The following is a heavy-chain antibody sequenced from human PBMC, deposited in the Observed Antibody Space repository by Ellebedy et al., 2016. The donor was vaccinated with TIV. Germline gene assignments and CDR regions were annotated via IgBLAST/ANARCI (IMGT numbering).Heavy chain of an antibody. CDR1: RYTFTSYY. D-gene: IGHD3-16*01. CDR3: ARAHYGDDY. V-gene: IGHV1-46*01. CDR2: INPSGGST. J-gene: IGHJ4*02. Sequence: ASVKVSXKASRYTFTSYYMHWVRQAPGQGLEWMGIINPSGGSTSYAQKFQGRVTMTRDTSTSTAYMELRSLRSDDTAVYYCARAHYGDDYWGQGTLVTVSS.